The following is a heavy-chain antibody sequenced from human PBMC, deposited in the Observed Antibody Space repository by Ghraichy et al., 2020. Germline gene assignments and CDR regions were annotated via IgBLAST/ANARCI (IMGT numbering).Heavy chain of an antibody. Sequence: GGSLRLSCAASGFTFSNAWMSWVRQAPGKGLEWVGRIKSKTDGGTTDYAAPVKGRFTISRDDSKNTLYLQMNSLKTEDTAVYYCTTYGPWYYDILTGYQDNYYYYGMDVWGQGTTVTVSS. V-gene: IGHV3-15*01. CDR2: IKSKTDGGTT. CDR3: TTYGPWYYDILTGYQDNYYYYGMDV. J-gene: IGHJ6*02. CDR1: GFTFSNAW. D-gene: IGHD3-9*01.